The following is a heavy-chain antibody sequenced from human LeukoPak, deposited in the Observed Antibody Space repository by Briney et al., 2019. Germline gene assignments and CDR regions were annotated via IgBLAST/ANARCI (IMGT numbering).Heavy chain of an antibody. Sequence: SGPALVKPTHTLTLTCTFSGFSLSTSGMGVGWIRQTPGKALEWLARIDWDDDKYYSTSLKTRLTISKDTSKNQVVLTMTNMDPVDTATYYCARTYGDYSSYYYYYYMDVWGKGTTVTISS. J-gene: IGHJ6*03. D-gene: IGHD4-17*01. V-gene: IGHV2-70*11. CDR2: IDWDDDK. CDR1: GFSLSTSGMG. CDR3: ARTYGDYSSYYYYYYMDV.